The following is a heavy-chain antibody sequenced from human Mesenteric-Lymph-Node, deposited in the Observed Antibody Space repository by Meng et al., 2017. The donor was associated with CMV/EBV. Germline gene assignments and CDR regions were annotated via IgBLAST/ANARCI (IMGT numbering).Heavy chain of an antibody. J-gene: IGHJ4*02. CDR1: GFTFSSFA. CDR3: ASGSNSNILDY. CDR2: INRDGSNT. V-gene: IGHV3-74*01. Sequence: GGSLRLSCAASGFTFSSFAMHWVRQAPGKGLVWVSRINRDGSNTRYGDSVKGRFTISRDNAKNTLYLQMNSLRAEDTAVYYCASGSNSNILDYWGQGTLVTVSS. D-gene: IGHD1-26*01.